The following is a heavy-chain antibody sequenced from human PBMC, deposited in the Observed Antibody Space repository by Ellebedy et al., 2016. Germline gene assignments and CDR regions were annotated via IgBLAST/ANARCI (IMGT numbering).Heavy chain of an antibody. D-gene: IGHD2-15*01. Sequence: SETLSLXCTVSGGSISGYYWSWVRQPPGKGLEWIGYVYYSGTPNYNPSLKSRVTISLDRSNNQFPLKLTSVTAADTAVYYCARGYCSGGRCYAYGMDVWGQGTTVTVSS. V-gene: IGHV4-59*01. CDR2: VYYSGTP. CDR1: GGSISGYY. CDR3: ARGYCSGGRCYAYGMDV. J-gene: IGHJ6*02.